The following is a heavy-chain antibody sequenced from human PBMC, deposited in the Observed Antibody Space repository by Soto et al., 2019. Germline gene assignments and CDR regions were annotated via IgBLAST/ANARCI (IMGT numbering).Heavy chain of an antibody. V-gene: IGHV1-69*05. CDR1: GGTFSSYT. CDR2: IIPIFGTA. D-gene: IGHD5-12*01. J-gene: IGHJ2*01. Sequence: QVQLVQSGAEVKKPGSSVTVSCKASGGTFSSYTISWVRQAPGQGLEWMGGIIPIFGTANYAQKFQGRVKXTXAXSXXPAYMELSSLRSEDTAVYYCARGNHRWLQLWYFDLWGRGTLVTVSS. CDR3: ARGNHRWLQLWYFDL.